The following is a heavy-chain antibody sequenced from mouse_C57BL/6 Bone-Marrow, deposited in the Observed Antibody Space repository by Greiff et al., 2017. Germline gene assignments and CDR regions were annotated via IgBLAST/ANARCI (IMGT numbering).Heavy chain of an antibody. J-gene: IGHJ3*01. D-gene: IGHD4-1*01. V-gene: IGHV5-17*01. Sequence: EVMLVESGGGLVKPGGSLKLSCAASGFTFSDYGMHWVRPAPATGLAWVAYISSGSSTIYYADTVKGRFTISRDNAKNTLFLQMTSLRSEDTAMYYCARPPRTGTPWFAYWGQGTLVTVSA. CDR3: ARPPRTGTPWFAY. CDR1: GFTFSDYG. CDR2: ISSGSSTI.